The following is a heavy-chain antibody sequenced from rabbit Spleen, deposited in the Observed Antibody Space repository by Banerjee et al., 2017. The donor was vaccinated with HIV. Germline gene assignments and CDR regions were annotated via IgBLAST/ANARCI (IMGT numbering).Heavy chain of an antibody. V-gene: IGHV1S40*01. CDR3: VRGADYPYVFGL. CDR1: GFDFSGGYW. Sequence: QSLEESGGDLVKPGASLTLACKASGFDFSGGYWICWVRQAPGQGMEWIACIDSRNGDVTYYATWVNGRFTISKTTPTTVDMKMTSLTAADTATYFCVRGADYPYVFGLWGPGTLVTVS. CDR2: IDSRNGDVT. J-gene: IGHJ6*01. D-gene: IGHD2-1*01.